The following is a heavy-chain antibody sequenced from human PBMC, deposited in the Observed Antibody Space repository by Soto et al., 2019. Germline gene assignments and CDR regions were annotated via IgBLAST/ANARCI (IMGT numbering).Heavy chain of an antibody. V-gene: IGHV3-21*01. D-gene: IGHD3-10*01. CDR2: ISSSSRYI. Sequence: EVQLVESGGGLVKPGGSLRLSCAASGFTFSTFSMNWVRQAPGKGLEWVSSISSSSRYIYYADSVKGRFTISRDNGKNSLYLQMHSLSAEDTAVYYCASGYRVFGTPGYWGQGNLVTVSS. CDR3: ASGYRVFGTPGY. CDR1: GFTFSTFS. J-gene: IGHJ4*02.